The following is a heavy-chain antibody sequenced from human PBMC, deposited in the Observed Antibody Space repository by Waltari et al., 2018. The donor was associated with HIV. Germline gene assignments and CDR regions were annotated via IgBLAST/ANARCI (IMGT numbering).Heavy chain of an antibody. CDR3: ARDRNYYYDSSGYFFNAFDI. CDR1: GDSIRSGSYH. V-gene: IGHV4-61*02. J-gene: IGHJ3*02. D-gene: IGHD3-22*01. CDR2: IYTSGST. Sequence: QVQLQESGPGLVKPSQTLSLTCTVAGDSIRSGSYHWRWIRPPAGKGLEWIGRIYTSGSTNYNPSLKSRVTISVDTSKNQFSLKLSSVTAADTAVYYCARDRNYYYDSSGYFFNAFDIWGQGTMVTVSS.